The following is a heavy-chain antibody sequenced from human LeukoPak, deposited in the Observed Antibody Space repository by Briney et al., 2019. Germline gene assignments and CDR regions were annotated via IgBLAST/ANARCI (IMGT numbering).Heavy chain of an antibody. V-gene: IGHV3-13*04. CDR2: VGTALDT. J-gene: IGHJ2*01. CDR1: GFTFSSYD. Sequence: GGSLRLSCVASGFTFSSYDMHWVRQVKGERLEWVSTVGTALDTFYPDSVKGRITVSRENAKNSVYLQMNSLRAGDTAVYYCVRGDSTGWRYWYFDRWGRGTLVTVSS. CDR3: VRGDSTGWRYWYFDR. D-gene: IGHD6-19*01.